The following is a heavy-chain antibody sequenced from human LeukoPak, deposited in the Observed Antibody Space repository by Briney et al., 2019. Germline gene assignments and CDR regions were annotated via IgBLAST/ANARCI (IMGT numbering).Heavy chain of an antibody. J-gene: IGHJ4*02. V-gene: IGHV3-48*04. CDR3: ARETYYYDSSGYYLPFDY. Sequence: GGSLRLSCAASGFTFSSYSMNWVRPAPGKGLEWVSYISSSSSTIYYADSVKGRFTISRDNAKNSLYLQMNSLRAEDTAVYYCARETYYYDSSGYYLPFDYWGQGTLVTVSS. D-gene: IGHD3-22*01. CDR2: ISSSSSTI. CDR1: GFTFSSYS.